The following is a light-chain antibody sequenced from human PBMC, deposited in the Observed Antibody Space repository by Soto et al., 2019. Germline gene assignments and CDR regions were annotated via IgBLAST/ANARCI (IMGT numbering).Light chain of an antibody. CDR3: QSYDSSLSGYV. CDR1: SSNIGAGYD. V-gene: IGLV1-40*01. CDR2: GNS. J-gene: IGLJ1*01. Sequence: QSVLTQPPSVSGAPGQRVTISCTGSSSNIGAGYDVHWYQQLPGTAPKLLIYGNSNQPSGVPDRFSGSKSGTSASLAITGLQAEDEADYYCQSYDSSLSGYVFGTGTKVT.